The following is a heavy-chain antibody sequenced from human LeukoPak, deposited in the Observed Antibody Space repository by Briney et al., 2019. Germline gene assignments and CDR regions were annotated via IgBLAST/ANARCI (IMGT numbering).Heavy chain of an antibody. V-gene: IGHV3-21*01. J-gene: IGHJ1*01. CDR1: GFTFSSYS. D-gene: IGHD6-13*01. CDR3: ATDGGAAAGIGYFQH. CDR2: ISSSSSYI. Sequence: PGGSLRLSCAASGFTFSSYSMNWVRQAPGKGLEWVSSISSSSSYIYYADSVKGRFTISRDNAKNSLYLQMNSLRAEDTAVYYCATDGGAAAGIGYFQHWGQGTLVTVSS.